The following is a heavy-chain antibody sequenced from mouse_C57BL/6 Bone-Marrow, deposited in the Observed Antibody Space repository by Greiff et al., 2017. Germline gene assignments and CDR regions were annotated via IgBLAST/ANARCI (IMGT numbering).Heavy chain of an antibody. CDR3: ARGLGYDGYYGGAMDY. Sequence: EVQLVESGGDLVKPGGSLKLSCAASGFTFSSYGMSWVRQTPDKRLEWVATISSGGSYTYYPDSVKGRFTISRDNAKNTLYLQMSSLKSEDTAMYYCARGLGYDGYYGGAMDYWGQGTSVTVSS. J-gene: IGHJ4*01. D-gene: IGHD2-3*01. CDR2: ISSGGSYT. CDR1: GFTFSSYG. V-gene: IGHV5-6*01.